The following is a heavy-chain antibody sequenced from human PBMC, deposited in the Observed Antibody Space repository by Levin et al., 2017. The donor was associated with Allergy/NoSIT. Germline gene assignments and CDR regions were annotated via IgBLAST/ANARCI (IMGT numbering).Heavy chain of an antibody. CDR1: GGTFSSYA. V-gene: IGHV1-69*06. CDR3: AREPLVNYYDSSGYYLFDY. Sequence: SVKVSCKASGGTFSSYAISWVRQAPGQGLEWMGGIIPIFGTANYAQKFQGRVTITADKSTSTAYMELSSLRSEDTAVYYCAREPLVNYYDSSGYYLFDYWGQGTLVTVSS. CDR2: IIPIFGTA. D-gene: IGHD3-22*01. J-gene: IGHJ4*02.